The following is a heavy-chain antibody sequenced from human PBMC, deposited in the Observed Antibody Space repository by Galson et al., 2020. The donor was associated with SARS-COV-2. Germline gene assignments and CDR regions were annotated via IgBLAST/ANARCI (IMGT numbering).Heavy chain of an antibody. D-gene: IGHD6-6*01. CDR3: AREYSSSSLGAVGI. J-gene: IGHJ3*02. V-gene: IGHV4-59*01. Sequence: SETLSLTCSVSGGSISNYYWSWIRQFPGKGLESIGYVYYSGSTNSNPSLKSRVTISIDRSKNQFSLKLRYVTAADTAVYYCAREYSSSSLGAVGIWGQGAMVTVSS. CDR1: GGSISNYY. CDR2: VYYSGST.